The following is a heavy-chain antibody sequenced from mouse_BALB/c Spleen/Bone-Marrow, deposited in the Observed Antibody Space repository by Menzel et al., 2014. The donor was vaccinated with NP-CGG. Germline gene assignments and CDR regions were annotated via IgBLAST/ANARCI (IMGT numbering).Heavy chain of an antibody. Sequence: QVQLQQSDAELVKPGASVKISCKASGYTFTDHAIHWVKQKPEQGLEWIGYISPGDGVIKYNEKFKGKAILTADKSSGTAYMQLNSLTSEDSAVYFCKRSLGRFAYWGQGTLVTVSA. D-gene: IGHD4-1*01. CDR2: ISPGDGVI. V-gene: IGHV1S53*02. CDR1: GYTFTDHA. J-gene: IGHJ3*01. CDR3: KRSLGRFAY.